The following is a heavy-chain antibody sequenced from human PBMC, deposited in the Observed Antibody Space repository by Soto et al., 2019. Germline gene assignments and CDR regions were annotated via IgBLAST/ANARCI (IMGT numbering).Heavy chain of an antibody. D-gene: IGHD2-15*01. J-gene: IGHJ6*02. CDR3: ARGKNRMSYGMDV. V-gene: IGHV3-33*01. CDR1: GFTFSSYG. CDR2: IWYDGSNK. Sequence: QVQLVESGGGVVQPGRSLRLSCAASGFTFSSYGMHWVRQAPGKGLEWVAVIWYDGSNKYYADSVKGRFIISRDNSRNTVYREMNSLRAEGTAVYDGARGKNRMSYGMDVWGQGSTVTVSS.